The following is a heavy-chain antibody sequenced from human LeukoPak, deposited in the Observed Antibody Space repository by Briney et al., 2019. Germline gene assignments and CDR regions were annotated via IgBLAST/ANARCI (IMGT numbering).Heavy chain of an antibody. CDR3: TRRNMVSTLDWYFDL. CDR1: GFTFSGSG. J-gene: IGHJ2*01. V-gene: IGHV3-73*01. Sequence: GGSLRLSCADSGFTFSGSGIHWVRQASGKGLEWVGRIRSRANSYATAYAASVQGRFTISRDDSKNTAYLQMNSLKTEDTAVYYCTRRNMVSTLDWYFDLWGRGTLVTVSS. D-gene: IGHD5/OR15-5a*01. CDR2: IRSRANSYAT.